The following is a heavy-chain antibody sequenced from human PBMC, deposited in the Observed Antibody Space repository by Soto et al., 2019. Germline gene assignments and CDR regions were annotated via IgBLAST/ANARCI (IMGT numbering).Heavy chain of an antibody. CDR3: ARGYLITVATDAFDI. V-gene: IGHV1-18*01. CDR2: VGNYNGNT. CDR1: GYTFSSSG. D-gene: IGHD4-17*01. Sequence: ASVKVSCKASGYTFSSSGVSWVRQAPGQGLEWMGWVGNYNGNTNYAQMFQGRVTMTTDTSTSTAYMELRSLRFDDTAVYYCARGYLITVATDAFDIWGQGTMVTVSS. J-gene: IGHJ3*02.